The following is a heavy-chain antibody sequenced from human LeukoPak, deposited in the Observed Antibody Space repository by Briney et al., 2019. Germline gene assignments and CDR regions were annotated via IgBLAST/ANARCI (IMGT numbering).Heavy chain of an antibody. V-gene: IGHV5-51*01. CDR3: AIAIAVAAPAHFDY. CDR2: IHPGDSDI. J-gene: IGHJ4*01. D-gene: IGHD6-19*01. CDR1: GYSFTNYW. Sequence: GESLKISCKGSGYSFTNYWIGWVRQMPGKGLEWMGIIHPGDSDIRYRPSFQGQVTISADKSISTAYLQWSSLKASDTAMYYCAIAIAVAAPAHFDYWGHGTLVTVSS.